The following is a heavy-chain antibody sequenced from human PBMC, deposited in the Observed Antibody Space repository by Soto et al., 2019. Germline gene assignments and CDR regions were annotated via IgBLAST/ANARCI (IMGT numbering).Heavy chain of an antibody. D-gene: IGHD2-21*02. CDR2: INPNSGGT. CDR3: ARGRLAYCGGDCGYYFED. CDR1: GYSFTGYY. Sequence: PSVKVSCKASGYSFTGYYMHWVRQSPGQGLEWMGWINPNSGGTNYAQKFQGRVTMTRDTSISTAYMELSRLRSDDTAVYYCARGRLAYCGGDCGYYFEDWGQGTPGNVS. J-gene: IGHJ4*02. V-gene: IGHV1-2*02.